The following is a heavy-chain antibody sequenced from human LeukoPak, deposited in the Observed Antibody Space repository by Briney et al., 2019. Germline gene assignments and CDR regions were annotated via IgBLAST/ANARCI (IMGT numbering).Heavy chain of an antibody. CDR2: ISSSGSTI. CDR3: ARPWGN. V-gene: IGHV3-11*01. CDR1: VFTFSENY. Sequence: GGSLRVSSADPVFTFSENYMTWIRPGPGKGLGWVSYISSSGSTIYYTDSVKGRFPISRDNAKNSLYLQMNSLRAEDTAVYYCARPWGNWGQGTLVTVSS. D-gene: IGHD3-16*01. J-gene: IGHJ4*02.